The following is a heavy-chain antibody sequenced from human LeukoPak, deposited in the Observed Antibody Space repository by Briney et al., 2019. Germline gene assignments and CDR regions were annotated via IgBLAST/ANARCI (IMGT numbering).Heavy chain of an antibody. D-gene: IGHD4-17*01. Sequence: GGSLRLSCAASGFTFNIYSMNWVRQAPGKGLEWVSYISGSSSTTYYADSVKGRFTISRDNSKNTLYLQMNSLRADDTAVYYCAKDYGSDLWGRGTLVTVSS. CDR3: AKDYGSDL. V-gene: IGHV3-48*01. J-gene: IGHJ2*01. CDR2: ISGSSSTT. CDR1: GFTFNIYS.